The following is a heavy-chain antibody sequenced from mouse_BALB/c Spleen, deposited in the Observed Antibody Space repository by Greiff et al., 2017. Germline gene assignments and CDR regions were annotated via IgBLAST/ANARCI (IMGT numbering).Heavy chain of an antibody. CDR3: AANWDVFDV. CDR1: GFTFSSFG. D-gene: IGHD4-1*01. Sequence: EVKLVESGGGLVQPGGSRKLSCAASGFTFSSFGMHWVRQAPEKGLEWVAYISSGSSTIYYADTVKGRFTISRDNPKNTLFLQMTSLRSEDTAMYYCAANWDVFDVWGAGTTVTVSS. CDR2: ISSGSSTI. V-gene: IGHV5-17*02. J-gene: IGHJ1*01.